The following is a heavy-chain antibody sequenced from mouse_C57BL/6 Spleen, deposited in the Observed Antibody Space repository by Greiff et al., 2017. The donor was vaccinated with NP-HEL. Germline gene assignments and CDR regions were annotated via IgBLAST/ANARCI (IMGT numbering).Heavy chain of an antibody. CDR3: ARKDYSNYAWFAD. Sequence: VKLQQPGAELVKPGASVKLSCKASGYTFTSYWMHWVKQRPGRGLEWIGRIDPNSGGTKYNEKFKSKATLTVDKPSSTAYMQLSSLTSEASAVYDCARKDYSNYAWFADWGQGTLVTVSA. CDR2: IDPNSGGT. CDR1: GYTFTSYW. V-gene: IGHV1-72*01. J-gene: IGHJ3*01. D-gene: IGHD2-5*01.